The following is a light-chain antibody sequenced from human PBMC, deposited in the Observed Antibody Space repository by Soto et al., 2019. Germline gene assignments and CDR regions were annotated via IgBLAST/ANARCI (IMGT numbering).Light chain of an antibody. CDR2: GAS. V-gene: IGKV3-20*01. J-gene: IGKJ3*01. CDR1: QSVSSSY. CDR3: QHYGTSAL. Sequence: EIVLTQSPGTLSLSPGERATLSCRATQSVSSSYLAWYQQKPGQAPSLLIYGASSRATGIAERFSGSASGTDFTLTISRLEPEDFAVYYCQHYGTSALFGPGTKVDIK.